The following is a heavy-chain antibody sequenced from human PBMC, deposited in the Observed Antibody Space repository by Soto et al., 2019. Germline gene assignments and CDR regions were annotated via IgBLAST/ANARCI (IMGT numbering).Heavy chain of an antibody. Sequence: GESLKNSYKGSGYTFTDYWIGWVRQLPGKDLEWMGIIYPGDSDTRYSPSFQGHVTITVDKSTSTAYLQWNTLKASDTAMYYCARYISSYGYHHYVMAVPSQRTTVLGSS. CDR1: GYTFTDYW. J-gene: IGHJ6*02. CDR3: ARYISSYGYHHYVMAV. CDR2: IYPGDSDT. D-gene: IGHD2-2*01. V-gene: IGHV5-51*01.